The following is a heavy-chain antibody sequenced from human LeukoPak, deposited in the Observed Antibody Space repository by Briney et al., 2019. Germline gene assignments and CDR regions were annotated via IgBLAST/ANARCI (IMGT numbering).Heavy chain of an antibody. CDR2: ISSSSSTI. J-gene: IGHJ4*02. CDR1: GFTFSSYN. Sequence: PGGSLRLSCAASGFTFSSYNMNWVRQAPGKGLQWVSYISSSSSTIYYADSVKGRFTISRDNAKNSLYLQMNSLRAEDTAVYYCARALWFGETFPAYWGQGTLVTASS. V-gene: IGHV3-48*01. D-gene: IGHD3-10*01. CDR3: ARALWFGETFPAY.